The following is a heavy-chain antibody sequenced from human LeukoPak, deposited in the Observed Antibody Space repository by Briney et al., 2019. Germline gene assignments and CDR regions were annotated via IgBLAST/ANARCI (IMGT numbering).Heavy chain of an antibody. CDR1: GFTFSEYY. J-gene: IGHJ6*03. CDR3: ARDRGLTYYYDSSGYRPMDV. Sequence: GGSLRLSCAASGFTFSEYYMTWIRQAPGKGLEWISSISSSGSTKYYADSVKGRITISRDNAKNSLYLQMNSLRAEDTAVYYCARDRGLTYYYDSSGYRPMDVWGKGTTVTVSS. D-gene: IGHD3-22*01. CDR2: ISSSGSTK. V-gene: IGHV3-11*04.